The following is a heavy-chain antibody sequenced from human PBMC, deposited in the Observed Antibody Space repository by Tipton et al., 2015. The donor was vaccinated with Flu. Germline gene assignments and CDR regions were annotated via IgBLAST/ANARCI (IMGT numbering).Heavy chain of an antibody. Sequence: TLSLTCTVSGASISSNGYYWTWIRQHPEEGLEWIGYIYNGGSPAYNSSLKSRVSISIDTSKNQFSLNMRSVTAADTAVYYCARVGWQQPSPYYWGQGTSVTVSS. V-gene: IGHV4-31*03. J-gene: IGHJ4*02. CDR2: IYNGGSP. D-gene: IGHD6-13*01. CDR3: ARVGWQQPSPYY. CDR1: GASISSNGYY.